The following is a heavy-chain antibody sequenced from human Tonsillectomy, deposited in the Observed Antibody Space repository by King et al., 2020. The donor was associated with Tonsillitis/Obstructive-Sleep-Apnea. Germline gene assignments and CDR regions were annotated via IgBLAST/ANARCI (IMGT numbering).Heavy chain of an antibody. CDR1: GYTFTGYY. J-gene: IGHJ3*02. V-gene: IGHV1-2*04. D-gene: IGHD3-22*01. CDR2: INPNSGGT. Sequence: VQLVESGAEVKKPGASVKVSCKASGYTFTGYYMHWVRQAPGQGLEWMGWINPNSGGTNYAQKFQGWVTMTRDTSISTAYMELSRLRSDDTAVYYCAREWEFRFYDSSGYYRSDAFDIWGQGTMVTVSS. CDR3: AREWEFRFYDSSGYYRSDAFDI.